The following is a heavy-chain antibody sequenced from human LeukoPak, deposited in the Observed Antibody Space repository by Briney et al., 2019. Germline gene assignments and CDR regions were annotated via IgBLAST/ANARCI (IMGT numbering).Heavy chain of an antibody. CDR2: IYYSGST. CDR1: GGSLSSYY. CDR3: ARSGYSSGWQSYWYFDL. V-gene: IGHV4-59*01. Sequence: SETLSLTCTVSGGSLSSYYWRWIRQPPGKGLEWIGYIYYSGSTNYNPSLKSRVTISVDTSKNQFSLKLSSVTAADTAVYYCARSGYSSGWQSYWYFDLWGRGTLVTVSS. D-gene: IGHD6-19*01. J-gene: IGHJ2*01.